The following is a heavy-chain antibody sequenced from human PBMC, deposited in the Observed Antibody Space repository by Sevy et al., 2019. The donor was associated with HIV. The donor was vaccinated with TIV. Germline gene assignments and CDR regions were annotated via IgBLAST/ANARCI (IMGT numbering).Heavy chain of an antibody. V-gene: IGHV3-23*01. CDR2: ISPNGATS. CDR3: AKDTSGWYDALDQ. J-gene: IGHJ4*02. CDR1: GFTFGYFA. D-gene: IGHD6-19*01. Sequence: GESLKISCEVSGFTFGYFAMSWVRQAPGKGLEWVSGISPNGATSRYAASVRGRFTISRDNSKNRMYLQMSSLRAEDTAQYYCAKDTSGWYDALDQWGQGTLVTVSS.